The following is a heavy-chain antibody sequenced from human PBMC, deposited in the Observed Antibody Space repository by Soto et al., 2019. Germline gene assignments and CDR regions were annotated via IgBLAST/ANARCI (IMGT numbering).Heavy chain of an antibody. CDR1: GGSISSGGYS. Sequence: SETLSLTCAVSGGSISSGGYSWSWIRQPPGKGLEWIGYIYHSGSTYYNPSLKSRVTISVDRSKNQFSLKLSSVTAADTAVYYCAKSVGRGWFVSWSQGVVVTVSS. J-gene: IGHJ5*01. CDR3: AKSVGRGWFVS. CDR2: IYHSGST. D-gene: IGHD1-26*01. V-gene: IGHV4-30-2*01.